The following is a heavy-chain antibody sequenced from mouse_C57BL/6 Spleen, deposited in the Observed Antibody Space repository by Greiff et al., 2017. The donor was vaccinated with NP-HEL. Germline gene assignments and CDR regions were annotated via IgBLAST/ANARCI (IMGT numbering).Heavy chain of an antibody. CDR3: TRDHYYGSSYRYFDV. Sequence: EVQLVESGEGLVKPGGSLKLSCAASGFTFSSYAMSWVRQTPEKRLEWVAYISSGGDYIYYADTVKGRFTISRDNARNTLYLQMSSLKSEDTAMYYCTRDHYYGSSYRYFDVWGTGTTVTVSS. J-gene: IGHJ1*03. CDR1: GFTFSSYA. D-gene: IGHD1-1*01. V-gene: IGHV5-9-1*02. CDR2: ISSGGDYI.